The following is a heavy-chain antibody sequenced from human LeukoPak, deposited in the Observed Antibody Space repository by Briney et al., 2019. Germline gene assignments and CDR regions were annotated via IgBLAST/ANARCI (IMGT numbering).Heavy chain of an antibody. CDR3: ARGKGRFLEPDAFDI. J-gene: IGHJ3*02. CDR1: GYTFTSYD. D-gene: IGHD3-3*01. CDR2: MNPNSGNT. V-gene: IGHV1-8*03. Sequence: ASVKVSCKASGYTFTSYDINWVRQATGQGLEWMGWMNPNSGNTGYAQKFQGRVTITRNTSISTAYMELSSLRSEDTAVNYCARGKGRFLEPDAFDIWGQGTMVTVSS.